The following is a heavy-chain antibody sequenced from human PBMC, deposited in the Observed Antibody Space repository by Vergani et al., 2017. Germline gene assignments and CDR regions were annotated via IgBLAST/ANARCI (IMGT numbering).Heavy chain of an antibody. CDR3: ARSDYGDYVGYYFDY. J-gene: IGHJ4*02. Sequence: QVTLKESGPVLVKPTETLTLTCTVSGFSLSNARMGVSWIRQPPGKALEWLAHIFSNDEKSYSTSLKSRLTISKETSKSQVVLTMTNMDPVDTATYYCARSDYGDYVGYYFDYWGQGTLVTVSS. CDR1: GFSLSNARMG. V-gene: IGHV2-26*01. D-gene: IGHD4-17*01. CDR2: IFSNDEK.